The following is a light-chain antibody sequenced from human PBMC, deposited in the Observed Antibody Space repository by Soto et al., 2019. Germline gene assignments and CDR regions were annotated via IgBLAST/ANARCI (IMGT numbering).Light chain of an antibody. CDR3: QQSYITPWT. CDR2: DAS. CDR1: QSVDKD. V-gene: IGKV3-15*01. Sequence: EIVMTQSPATLSVSPGEGATLSCRPSQSVDKDLAWYRQKPGQAPSLLVYDASTRATGVPARFSGSGSGTEFTLTITSLQSEDFAVYYCQQSYITPWTFGQGTKVDIK. J-gene: IGKJ1*01.